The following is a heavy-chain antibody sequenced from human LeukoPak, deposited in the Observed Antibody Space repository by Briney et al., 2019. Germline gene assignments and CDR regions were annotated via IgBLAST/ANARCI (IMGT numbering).Heavy chain of an antibody. V-gene: IGHV4-30-4*08. CDR2: IYYSGST. J-gene: IGHJ4*02. CDR1: GYSISSGYY. Sequence: SETLSLTCAVSGYSISSGYYWSWIRQPPGKGLEWIGYIYYSGSTYYNPSLKSRVTISVDTSKNQFSLKLSSVTAADTAVYYCARVSLPPYYYDSSGYSRFDYWGQGTLVTVSS. CDR3: ARVSLPPYYYDSSGYSRFDY. D-gene: IGHD3-22*01.